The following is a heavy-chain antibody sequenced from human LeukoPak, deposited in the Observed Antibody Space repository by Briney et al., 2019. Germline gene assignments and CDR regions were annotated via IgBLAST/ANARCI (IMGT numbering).Heavy chain of an antibody. D-gene: IGHD5-18*01. CDR3: ASRDTAMVIDY. CDR2: ISYDGSNK. J-gene: IGHJ4*02. Sequence: GRSLRLSCAASGFTFSSYAMHWVRQAPGKGLEWVAVISYDGSNKYYADSVKGRFTISRDNSKNTLYLQMNSLRAEDTAVYYCASRDTAMVIDYWGQGTLVTVSS. V-gene: IGHV3-30*14. CDR1: GFTFSSYA.